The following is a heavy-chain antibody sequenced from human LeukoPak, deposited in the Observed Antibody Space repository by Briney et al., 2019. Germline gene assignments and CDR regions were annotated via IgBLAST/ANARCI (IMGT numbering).Heavy chain of an antibody. J-gene: IGHJ6*03. V-gene: IGHV4-4*07. CDR3: ARDAITMVRGVVYYYMDV. Sequence: SGPTLVKPSETLSLTCTVSGGSISSYYWSWIRQPAGKGLEWIGRIYTSGSTNYNPSLKSRVTISVDTSKNQFSLKLSSVTAADTAVYYCARDAITMVRGVVYYYMDVWGKGTTVTISS. CDR2: IYTSGST. CDR1: GGSISSYY. D-gene: IGHD3-10*01.